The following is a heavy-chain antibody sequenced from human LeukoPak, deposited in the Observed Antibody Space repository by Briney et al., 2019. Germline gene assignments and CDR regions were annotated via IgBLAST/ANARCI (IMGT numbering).Heavy chain of an antibody. CDR3: ARGITMVRDQSDY. CDR1: GYTVTSYD. Sequence: GASVKVSCKASGYTVTSYDINWVRQATGQGLEWMGWMNPNSGNTGYAQKFQGRVTMTRNTSISTAYMELSSLRSEDTAVYYCARGITMVRDQSDYWGQGTLVTVSS. CDR2: MNPNSGNT. J-gene: IGHJ4*02. V-gene: IGHV1-8*01. D-gene: IGHD3-10*01.